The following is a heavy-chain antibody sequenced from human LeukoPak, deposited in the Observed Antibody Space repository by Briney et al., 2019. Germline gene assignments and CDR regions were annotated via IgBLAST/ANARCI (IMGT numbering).Heavy chain of an antibody. CDR3: ARRKVAYYDFWSGTEGAFDI. CDR2: IYPGDSNT. J-gene: IGHJ3*02. D-gene: IGHD3-3*01. CDR1: GYSFTSYW. V-gene: IGHV5-51*01. Sequence: GESLKISCKGSGYSFTSYWIGWVRQMPGKGLEWMGIIYPGDSNTRYSPSFQGQVTISVDKSISTAYLQWSSLKASDTAMYYCARRKVAYYDFWSGTEGAFDIWGQGTMVTVSS.